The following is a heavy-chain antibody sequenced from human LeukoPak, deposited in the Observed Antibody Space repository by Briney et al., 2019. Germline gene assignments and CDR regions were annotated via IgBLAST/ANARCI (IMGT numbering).Heavy chain of an antibody. CDR3: AKDWYGDYAGPFDP. CDR2: ISGSGGST. CDR1: GFTFNNYG. J-gene: IGHJ5*02. V-gene: IGHV3-23*01. Sequence: QPGRSLRLSCAASGFTFNNYGFHWVRQAPGKGLEWVSAISGSGGSTYYADSVKGRFTISRDNSKNTLYLQMNSLRAEDTAVYYCAKDWYGDYAGPFDPWGQGTLVTVSS. D-gene: IGHD4-17*01.